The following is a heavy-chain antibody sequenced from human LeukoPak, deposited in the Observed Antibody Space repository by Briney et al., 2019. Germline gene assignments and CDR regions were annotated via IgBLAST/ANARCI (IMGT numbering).Heavy chain of an antibody. CDR3: ARDRRAYCSGGTCYFIFDY. D-gene: IGHD2-15*01. V-gene: IGHV3-21*01. Sequence: GSLRLSCAASGFTFSSYSMNWVSQAPGKGLEWVSSISSGSSYIYYADSVKGRFTISRDNAKNSLYLQMNSLRAEDTAVYYCARDRRAYCSGGTCYFIFDYWGQGTLVTVSS. CDR2: ISSGSSYI. CDR1: GFTFSSYS. J-gene: IGHJ4*02.